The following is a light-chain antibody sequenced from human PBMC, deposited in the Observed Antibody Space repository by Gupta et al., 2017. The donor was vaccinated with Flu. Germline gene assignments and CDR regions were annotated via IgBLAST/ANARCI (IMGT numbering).Light chain of an antibody. V-gene: IGKV1-33*01. J-gene: IGKJ4*01. CDR1: QDISNY. Sequence: VGDRVTITCQASQDISNYLNWYQQKPGKAPKLLIYDASNLETGVPSRFSGSGSGTDFTFTISSLQPEDIATYYCQQYDNLPVFGGGTKVEIK. CDR2: DAS. CDR3: QQYDNLPV.